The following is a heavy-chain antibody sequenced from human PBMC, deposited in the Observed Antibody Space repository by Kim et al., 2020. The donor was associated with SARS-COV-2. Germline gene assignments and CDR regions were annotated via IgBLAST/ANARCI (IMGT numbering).Heavy chain of an antibody. CDR3: ARRASRVYYSDSSGYHYYFDY. J-gene: IGHJ4*02. D-gene: IGHD3-22*01. CDR1: GGSISSSNW. V-gene: IGHV4-4*02. Sequence: SETLSLTCAVSGGSISSSNWWSWVRQPPEKGPEWIGKIYHSGSTNYKPSLKSRVTISVDKSKNQFSLKLSSVTAADTAVYYCARRASRVYYSDSSGYHYYFDYWGQGTLVTVSS. CDR2: IYHSGST.